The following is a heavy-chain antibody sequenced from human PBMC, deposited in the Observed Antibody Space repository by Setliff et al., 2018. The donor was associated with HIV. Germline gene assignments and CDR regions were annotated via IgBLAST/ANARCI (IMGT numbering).Heavy chain of an antibody. D-gene: IGHD3-22*01. J-gene: IGHJ4*02. V-gene: IGHV4-39*07. CDR1: GGSFSSSSYY. CDR2: IHYSGST. Sequence: LSLTCTVSGGSFSSSSYYWGWIRQPPGKGLEWIGSIHYSGSTYYNPSLKSRVTISKDTSKNQFSLHLSSVTAADTAVYYCARDTYDSRGYFFGYWGQGTLVTVSS. CDR3: ARDTYDSRGYFFGY.